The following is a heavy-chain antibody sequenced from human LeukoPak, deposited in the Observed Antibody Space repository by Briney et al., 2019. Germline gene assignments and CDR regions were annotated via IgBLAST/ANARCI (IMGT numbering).Heavy chain of an antibody. Sequence: GGSLRLSCAASGFTFSTYEMNWVRQAPGKGLEWVSYISSSGSTIYYADSVKGRFTISRDNAKNSLYLQMNSLRAEDTAIYYCARDGDLTPAVPFDYWGQGTLVTVPS. D-gene: IGHD6-25*01. J-gene: IGHJ4*02. CDR1: GFTFSTYE. CDR2: ISSSGSTI. CDR3: ARDGDLTPAVPFDY. V-gene: IGHV3-48*03.